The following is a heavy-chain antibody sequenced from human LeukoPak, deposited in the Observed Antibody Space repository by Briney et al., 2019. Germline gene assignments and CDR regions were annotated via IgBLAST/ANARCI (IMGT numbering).Heavy chain of an antibody. CDR2: INHSGST. CDR1: GGSFSGYC. J-gene: IGHJ4*02. Sequence: SETLSLTCAVYGGSFSGYCWSWIRQPPGKGLEWIGEINHSGSTNYNPSLKSRVTISVDTSKNQFSLKLSSVTAADTAVYYCARGVLPATSYYFDYWGQGTLVTVSS. V-gene: IGHV4-34*01. D-gene: IGHD2-8*01. CDR3: ARGVLPATSYYFDY.